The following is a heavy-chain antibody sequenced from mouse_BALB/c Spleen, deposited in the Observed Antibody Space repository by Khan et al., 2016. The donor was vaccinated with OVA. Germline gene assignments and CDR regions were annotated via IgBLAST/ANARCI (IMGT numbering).Heavy chain of an antibody. J-gene: IGHJ4*01. CDR3: ARRSHYSYYAMDY. CDR1: GFSLTSYG. V-gene: IGHV2-2*02. CDR2: IWSGGST. Sequence: VQLKQSGPGLVQPSQSLSITCTVSGFSLTSYGVHWVRQSPGKGLEWLGVIWSGGSTDYNAAFISRLSISKDNSKSQVFFKMNSLQANDTAIYYCARRSHYSYYAMDYWGQGTSVTVSS. D-gene: IGHD1-2*01.